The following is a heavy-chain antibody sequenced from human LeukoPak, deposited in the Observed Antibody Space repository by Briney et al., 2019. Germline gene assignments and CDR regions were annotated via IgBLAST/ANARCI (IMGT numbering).Heavy chain of an antibody. D-gene: IGHD1-26*01. Sequence: GASVTVSCKASGYTFTSYGISWVRQAPGQGLEWMGWISAYNGNTNYAQKLQGRVTMTTDTSTSTAYMELSRLRSDDTAVYYCARSVGATPSGPAYYFDYWGQGTLVTVSS. V-gene: IGHV1-18*01. CDR2: ISAYNGNT. CDR3: ARSVGATPSGPAYYFDY. CDR1: GYTFTSYG. J-gene: IGHJ4*02.